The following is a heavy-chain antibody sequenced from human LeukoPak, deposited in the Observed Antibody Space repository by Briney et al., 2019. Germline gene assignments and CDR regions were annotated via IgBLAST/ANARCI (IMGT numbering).Heavy chain of an antibody. CDR3: ASTKYSSGWYEPYFDY. CDR2: INPNSGGT. Sequence: ASVKVSCKASGYTFTGYYMHWVRQAPGHGLEWMGWINPNSGGTNYAQKFQGRVTITADKSTSTAYMELSSLRSEDTAVYYCASTKYSSGWYEPYFDYWGQGTLVTVSS. CDR1: GYTFTGYY. J-gene: IGHJ4*02. D-gene: IGHD6-19*01. V-gene: IGHV1-2*02.